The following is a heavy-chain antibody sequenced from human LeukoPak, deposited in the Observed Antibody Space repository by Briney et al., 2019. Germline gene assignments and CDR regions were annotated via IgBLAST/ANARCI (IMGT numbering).Heavy chain of an antibody. CDR2: MYYSGST. V-gene: IGHV4-39*01. CDR1: GGSISSSSYY. CDR3: ARRGPLWFGGIYYYYMDV. D-gene: IGHD3-10*01. Sequence: SETLSLTCTVSGGSISSSSYYWGWIRQPPGKGLEWIGSMYYSGSTYYNPSLKSRVTISVDTSKNQFSLKLSSVTAADTAVYYCARRGPLWFGGIYYYYMDVWGKGTTVTVSS. J-gene: IGHJ6*03.